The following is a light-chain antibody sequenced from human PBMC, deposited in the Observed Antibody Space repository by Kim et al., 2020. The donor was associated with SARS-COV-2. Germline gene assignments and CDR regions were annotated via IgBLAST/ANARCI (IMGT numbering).Light chain of an antibody. V-gene: IGLV1-40*01. CDR1: SSNFGAIYD. J-gene: IGLJ2*01. CDR2: GNM. Sequence: SVPLPCSESSSNFGAIYDVHWSQQLPGNAPKLLIYGNMNRPSGVPDRFSGSKSGTSGSLAISGLQAEDEGDYYCQSFDSILNGVVFGGGTKVTVL. CDR3: QSFDSILNGVV.